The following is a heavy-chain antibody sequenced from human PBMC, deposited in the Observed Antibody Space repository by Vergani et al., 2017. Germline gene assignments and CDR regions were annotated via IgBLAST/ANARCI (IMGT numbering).Heavy chain of an antibody. J-gene: IGHJ3*01. V-gene: IGHV4-38-2*02. Sequence: QVQLQESGPRLVKPSETLSLICSVSGYSISSGYFWGWIRQSPGKGLEWLGTIDRNGRTHLSPSLKSRLTISVDTTKNQFSLRLTSATAADTAVYFCASDGRCTAEIDPKNAFHVCGQGTRVSV. CDR2: IDRNGRT. CDR3: ASDGRCTAEIDPKNAFHV. CDR1: GYSISSGYF. D-gene: IGHD2-15*01.